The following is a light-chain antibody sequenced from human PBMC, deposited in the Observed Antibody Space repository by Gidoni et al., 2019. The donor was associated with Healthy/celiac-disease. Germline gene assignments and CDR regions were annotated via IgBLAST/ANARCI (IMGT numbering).Light chain of an antibody. CDR2: LGS. V-gene: IGKV2-28*01. Sequence: DIVMTQSPLSLPVTPGEPASISCRSSQSLLHSNGYNYLDWYLQKPGQSPQLLIYLGSNRASGVPDRFSGSGSGTDFTLKSSRVEAEDVGVYYCMQARQTPPWTFGQGTKVEIK. J-gene: IGKJ1*01. CDR1: QSLLHSNGYNY. CDR3: MQARQTPPWT.